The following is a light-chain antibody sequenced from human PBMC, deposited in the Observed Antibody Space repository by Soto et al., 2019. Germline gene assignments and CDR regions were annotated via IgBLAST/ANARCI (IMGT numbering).Light chain of an antibody. J-gene: IGKJ1*01. Sequence: EIVMTQSPATLSVSPGERATLSCSASQSVSSNLAWYQQKPGQAPRLLMYGASTSATCIPARFRGSGSGPEFTLTISSLPSEDFAVYYCQQYNNCHPWTFGHGTKVDIK. CDR3: QQYNNCHPWT. V-gene: IGKV3-15*01. CDR1: QSVSSN. CDR2: GAS.